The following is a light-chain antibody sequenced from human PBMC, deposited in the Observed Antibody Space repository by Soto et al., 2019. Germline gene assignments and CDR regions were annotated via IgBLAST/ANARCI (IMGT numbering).Light chain of an antibody. J-gene: IGKJ1*01. CDR3: HQSFTSPWT. Sequence: IEKTQSLHSVSASVGDRETITCRASQGISSYLAWYQQKPGKAPKLLIYAASTLQSGVPSRFSGSGSGTDFTLTISSLQPEDFATYYCHQSFTSPWTFCQGTMV. CDR2: AAS. V-gene: IGKV1-39*01. CDR1: QGISSY.